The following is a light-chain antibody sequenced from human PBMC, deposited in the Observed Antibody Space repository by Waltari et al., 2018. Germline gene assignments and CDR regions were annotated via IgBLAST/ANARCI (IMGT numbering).Light chain of an antibody. CDR1: SRDVGSYIH. V-gene: IGLV2-8*01. CDR3: SSYTGIRSVI. J-gene: IGLJ2*01. CDR2: EVN. Sequence: QSALTQPPSGSPGQSVTISCSGSSRDVGSYIHVSWYQQHPGTAPRLIIYEVNKRPSGVPDRFSGSKSGNTASLTVSGLQSEDEAVYFCSSYTGIRSVIFGGGTHLSVL.